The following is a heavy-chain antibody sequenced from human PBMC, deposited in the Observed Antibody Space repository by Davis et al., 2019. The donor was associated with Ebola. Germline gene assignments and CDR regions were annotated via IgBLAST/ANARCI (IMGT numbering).Heavy chain of an antibody. D-gene: IGHD3-16*01. V-gene: IGHV1-2*02. CDR2: INPNSGGT. CDR3: ARVKLPGVWGSFLY. J-gene: IGHJ4*02. CDR1: GYTFSRYF. Sequence: ASVKVSCKASGYTFSRYFIHWVRQAPGQGLEWMGWINPNSGGTNYAQRFQGRVTMTRDTSISTAHMELSRLTSDDTAVYYCARVKLPGVWGSFLYWGQGTLVTVSS.